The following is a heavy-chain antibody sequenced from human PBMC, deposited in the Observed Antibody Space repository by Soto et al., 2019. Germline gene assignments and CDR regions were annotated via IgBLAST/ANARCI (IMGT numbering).Heavy chain of an antibody. J-gene: IGHJ4*02. CDR3: AIQGYTKGYDY. V-gene: IGHV5-51*01. CDR1: GNSFTTYW. D-gene: IGHD5-18*01. CDR2: IYPGASDT. Sequence: EQSLKISCQGSGNSFTTYWIAWVRQMPGKGLEWMGIIYPGASDTRYSPSFQGQVTISADKSTPTAYPQWSSLKASDTAMYYFAIQGYTKGYDYWGQRTQVTVSS.